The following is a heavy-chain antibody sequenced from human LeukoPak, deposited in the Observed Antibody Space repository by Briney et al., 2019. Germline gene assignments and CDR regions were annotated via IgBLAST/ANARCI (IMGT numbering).Heavy chain of an antibody. V-gene: IGHV3-7*01. CDR3: ARGFRRYCSGGSCYSESPDY. J-gene: IGHJ4*02. CDR1: GSTFSSYW. CDR2: IKQDGSEK. D-gene: IGHD2-15*01. Sequence: GGSLRLSCAASGSTFSSYWMSWVRQAPGKGLEWVANIKQDGSEKYYVDSVKGRFTISRDNAKNSLYLQMNSLRAEDTAVYYCARGFRRYCSGGSCYSESPDYWGQGTLVTVSS.